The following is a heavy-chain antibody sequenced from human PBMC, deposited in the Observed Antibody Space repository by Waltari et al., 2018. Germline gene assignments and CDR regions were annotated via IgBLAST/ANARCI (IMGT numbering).Heavy chain of an antibody. D-gene: IGHD3-22*01. Sequence: EVQLVESGGGLVQPGGSMRLSWAASGSTFSSHWMSGVRQAPGKGLEWVANIKQDGSEKYYVDSVKGRFTISRDNAKNSLYLQMNSLRAEDTAVYYCAASSGYYRGADYWGQGTLVTVSS. CDR1: GSTFSSHW. CDR2: IKQDGSEK. J-gene: IGHJ4*02. V-gene: IGHV3-7*01. CDR3: AASSGYYRGADY.